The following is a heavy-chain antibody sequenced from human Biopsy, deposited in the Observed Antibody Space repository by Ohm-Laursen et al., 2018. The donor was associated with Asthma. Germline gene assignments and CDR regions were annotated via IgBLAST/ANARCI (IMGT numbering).Heavy chain of an antibody. CDR2: INSVFGTT. CDR1: GGTFNTYV. J-gene: IGHJ4*02. D-gene: IGHD2-2*01. Sequence: SVKVSCKSLGGTFNTYVIGWVRQAPGQGPEWMGGINSVFGTTTYPQKFQDRVTITADDSTSTVYMELSSLRSEDTAVYYCARKAGSCISRTCYSLDFWGQGTLVTVSP. V-gene: IGHV1-69*13. CDR3: ARKAGSCISRTCYSLDF.